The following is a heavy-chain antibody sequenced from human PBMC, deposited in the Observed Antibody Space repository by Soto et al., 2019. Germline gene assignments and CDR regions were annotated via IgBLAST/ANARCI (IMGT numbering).Heavy chain of an antibody. D-gene: IGHD2-2*01. CDR1: AFTFRSDA. Sequence: EEQLLESGGGLVRPGGSLRRSCAASAFTFRSDAMSWVRQAPGKGLEWVSAITASADTTYYADSVKGRFTISRDNSKNTLYLRMNSLRAEDTAVYYCAKVRPLRDCTSTSCLGAFDIWGQGTMVTVS. CDR2: ITASADTT. CDR3: AKVRPLRDCTSTSCLGAFDI. J-gene: IGHJ3*02. V-gene: IGHV3-23*01.